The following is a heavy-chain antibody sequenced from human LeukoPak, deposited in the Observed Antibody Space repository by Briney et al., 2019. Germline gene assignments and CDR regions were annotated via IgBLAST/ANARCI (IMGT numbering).Heavy chain of an antibody. Sequence: SETLSLPCTVSGGPLSSGSYYWSWIRQPPGTGLEWVGYIYYSGSTNYNPSLKSRVTISVDTSKNQFSLKLSSATAADTAVYYCARGVFMVTFGGFIHWGQGTLVTVSS. J-gene: IGHJ4*02. CDR1: GGPLSSGSYY. CDR2: IYYSGST. D-gene: IGHD3-16*01. CDR3: ARGVFMVTFGGFIH. V-gene: IGHV4-61*01.